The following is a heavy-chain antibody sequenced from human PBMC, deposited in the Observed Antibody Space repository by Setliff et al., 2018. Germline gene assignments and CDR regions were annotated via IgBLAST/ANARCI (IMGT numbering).Heavy chain of an antibody. CDR3: ARGRLHYYDSSGYSY. Sequence: PSETLSLTCTVSGGPISSHYWSWIRQPPGKGLEWIGSIYYSGSTNYNPSLKSRVTISVDTSKNQFSLKLSSVTAADTAVYYCARGRLHYYDSSGYSYWGQGTLVTVSS. V-gene: IGHV4-59*11. D-gene: IGHD3-22*01. CDR2: IYYSGST. CDR1: GGPISSHY. J-gene: IGHJ4*02.